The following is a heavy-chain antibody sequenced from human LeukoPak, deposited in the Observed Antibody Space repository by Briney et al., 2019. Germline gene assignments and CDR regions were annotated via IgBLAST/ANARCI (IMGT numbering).Heavy chain of an antibody. CDR2: ISAYNGNT. CDR1: GYTFTSYG. J-gene: IGHJ4*02. CDR3: AREPISSGSYYPRSDY. D-gene: IGHD3-10*01. V-gene: IGHV1-18*01. Sequence: ASVKVSCKASGYTFTSYGISWVRQAPGQGLEWMGWISAYNGNTNYAQKLQGRVTVTTDTSTNTAYMELRSLTSDDTAVYYCAREPISSGSYYPRSDYWGQGTLVTVSS.